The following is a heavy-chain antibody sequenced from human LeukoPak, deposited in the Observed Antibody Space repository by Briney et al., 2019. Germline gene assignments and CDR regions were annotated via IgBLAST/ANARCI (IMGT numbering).Heavy chain of an antibody. D-gene: IGHD2-2*01. CDR1: GYTFTSYA. J-gene: IGHJ5*02. CDR2: IIPIFGTA. Sequence: GASVKVSCKASGYTFTSYAISWVRQAPGQGLEWMGRIIPIFGTANYAQKFQGRVTITTDESTSTAYMELSSLRSEDTAVYYCARDYEQAIVVVPAAHVSWFDPWGQGTLVTVSS. V-gene: IGHV1-69*05. CDR3: ARDYEQAIVVVPAAHVSWFDP.